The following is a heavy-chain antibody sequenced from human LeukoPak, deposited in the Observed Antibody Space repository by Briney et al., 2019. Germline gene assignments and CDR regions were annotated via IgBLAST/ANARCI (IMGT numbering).Heavy chain of an antibody. CDR2: INHSGST. J-gene: IGHJ4*02. CDR3: ARGSWRGGKAWSY. Sequence: PSETLSLTCAVYGGSFSGYYWSWIRQPPGKGLEWIGEINHSGSTDYNPSLKSRVTISVDTSKNQFSLKLSSVTAADTAVYYCARGSWRGGKAWSYWGQGTLVTVSS. D-gene: IGHD3-3*01. V-gene: IGHV4-34*01. CDR1: GGSFSGYY.